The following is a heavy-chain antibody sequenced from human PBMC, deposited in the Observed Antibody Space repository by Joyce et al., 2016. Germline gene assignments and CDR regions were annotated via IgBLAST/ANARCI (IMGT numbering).Heavy chain of an antibody. D-gene: IGHD3-16*01. CDR1: GGPFSSYA. V-gene: IGHV1-69*06. J-gene: IGHJ4*02. CDR3: ARGWGRTFVY. CDR2: IIPIFGTT. Sequence: QVQLVQSGAEVKKPGSSVKVSCKASGGPFSSYAINWVRQAPGQGLEWVGGIIPIFGTTNYAQKFQGRVTITADKSTSTAYMELNSLRSDDTAMYYCARGWGRTFVYWGQGTLVTVAS.